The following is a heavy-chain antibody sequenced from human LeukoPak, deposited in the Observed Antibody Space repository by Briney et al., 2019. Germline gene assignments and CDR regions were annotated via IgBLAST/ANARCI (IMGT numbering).Heavy chain of an antibody. CDR3: AKVGVIPSSLDF. V-gene: IGHV3-23*01. D-gene: IGHD3-16*01. Sequence: GGSLRLSCAASGFTFSSYSLNWVRQAPGKGLEWVSTISGSGGNTFYADSVKGRFTVSRDNSKNTLYLQMNSLRAEDTAVYYCAKVGVIPSSLDFWGQGTLVTVSS. CDR2: ISGSGGNT. J-gene: IGHJ4*02. CDR1: GFTFSSYS.